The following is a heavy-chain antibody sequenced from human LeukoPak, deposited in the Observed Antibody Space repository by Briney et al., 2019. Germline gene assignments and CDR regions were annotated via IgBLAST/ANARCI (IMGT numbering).Heavy chain of an antibody. J-gene: IGHJ5*02. CDR1: GITFGSHW. Sequence: PGGSLRLSCAASGITFGSHWMTWVRQAPGKGLVWVSRINTDGSSTSYADSVKGRFTISRDNAKNTLYLQMNSLRAEDTAVYYCARAHGDCSSTSCYFPDSDYNWFDPWGQGTLVTVSS. V-gene: IGHV3-74*01. D-gene: IGHD2-2*03. CDR3: ARAHGDCSSTSCYFPDSDYNWFDP. CDR2: INTDGSST.